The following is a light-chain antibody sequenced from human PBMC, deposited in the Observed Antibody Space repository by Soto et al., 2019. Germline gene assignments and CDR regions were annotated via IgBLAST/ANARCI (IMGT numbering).Light chain of an antibody. J-gene: IGKJ1*01. CDR2: KAS. Sequence: DIQMTQSPSTLSASVGDRVTIPCRASQSIDTWLAWHQQKPGQAPKLLISKASSLESGVPSRFSGSGSGTEFTLTISSLQPDDSATYYCQQYRGYRAFGQGTKVDI. CDR1: QSIDTW. V-gene: IGKV1-5*03. CDR3: QQYRGYRA.